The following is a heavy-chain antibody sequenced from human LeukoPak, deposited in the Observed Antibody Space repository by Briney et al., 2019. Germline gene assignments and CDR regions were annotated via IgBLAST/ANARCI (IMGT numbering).Heavy chain of an antibody. CDR3: ARGGRRDIVVVPAAMAY. J-gene: IGHJ4*02. V-gene: IGHV3-20*04. Sequence: PGGFLRLSCAASGFTFDDYGMSWVRQAPGKGLEWVSGINWNGGSTGYADSVKGRFTISRDNAKNSLYLQMNSLRAEDTALYYCARGGRRDIVVVPAAMAYWGQGTLVTVSS. CDR1: GFTFDDYG. CDR2: INWNGGST. D-gene: IGHD2-2*01.